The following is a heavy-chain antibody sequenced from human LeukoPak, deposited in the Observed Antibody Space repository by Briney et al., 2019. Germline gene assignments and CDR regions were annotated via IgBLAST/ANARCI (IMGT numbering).Heavy chain of an antibody. D-gene: IGHD3-22*01. J-gene: IGHJ3*02. CDR1: GGTFTSYY. V-gene: IGHV1-46*01. CDR2: INPSGGST. CDR3: ARGRHYYDSSDYYYEGDAFDI. Sequence: ASVKVSCKASGGTFTSYYMHWVRQAPGQGLQWMGIINPSGGSTSYAQKFQGRVTMTRDMSTSTVYMELSSLRSEDTAVYYCARGRHYYDSSDYYYEGDAFDIWGQGTMVTVSS.